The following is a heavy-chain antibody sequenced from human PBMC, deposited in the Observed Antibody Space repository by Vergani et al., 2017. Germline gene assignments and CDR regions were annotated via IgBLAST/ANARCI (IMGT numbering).Heavy chain of an antibody. D-gene: IGHD6-13*01. V-gene: IGHV4-61*01. Sequence: QVQLQESGPGLVKPSETLSLTCAVSGYSISSGYYWSWIRQPPGKGLEWIGYIYYSGSTNYNPSLKSRVTISVDTSKNQFSLKLSSVTAADTAVYYCARDSGYSSSWGNWFDPWGQGTLVTVSS. J-gene: IGHJ5*02. CDR1: GYSISSGYY. CDR3: ARDSGYSSSWGNWFDP. CDR2: IYYSGST.